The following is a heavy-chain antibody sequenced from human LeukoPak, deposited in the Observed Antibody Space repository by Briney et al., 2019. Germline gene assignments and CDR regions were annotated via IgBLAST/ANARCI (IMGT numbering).Heavy chain of an antibody. CDR3: ARIVSGGFDY. Sequence: ASVKVSCKASGYTLTGYHMHWVRQATGQGLEWMGWMNPNSGNTGYAQKFQGRVTITRNTSISTAYMELSSLRSEDTAVYYCARIVSGGFDYWGQGTLVTVSS. D-gene: IGHD3-10*01. CDR1: GYTLTGYH. J-gene: IGHJ4*02. CDR2: MNPNSGNT. V-gene: IGHV1-8*03.